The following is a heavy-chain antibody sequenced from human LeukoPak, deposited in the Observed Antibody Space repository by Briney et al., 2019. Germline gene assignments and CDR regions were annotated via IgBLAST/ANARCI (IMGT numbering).Heavy chain of an antibody. CDR1: GFTFSGYG. V-gene: IGHV3-30*03. CDR2: ISYDGSNT. J-gene: IGHJ4*02. D-gene: IGHD2-8*02. Sequence: PGGSLRLSCTASGFTFSGYGMHWVRQAPGMGLEWVAIISYDGSNTFYGDSVKGRFTISRDNSKKTLYLQMNSLRTEDTAVYYRARDQTAVTGVWGTIDYWGQGTLVTVSS. CDR3: ARDQTAVTGVWGTIDY.